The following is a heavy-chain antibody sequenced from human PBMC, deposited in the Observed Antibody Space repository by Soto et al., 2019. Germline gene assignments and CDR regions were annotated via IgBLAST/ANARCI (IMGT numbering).Heavy chain of an antibody. CDR1: GYTFRNYG. V-gene: IGHV1-69*04. CDR3: ARDLFTSVAIVLGTQRMYYFDY. J-gene: IGHJ4*02. CDR2: IIPILGIA. D-gene: IGHD2-8*02. Sequence: GASVKVSCKAYGYTFRNYGITWVRQAPGQGLEWMGRIIPILGIANYAQKFQGRVTITADKSTSTAYMELSSLRSEDTAVYYCARDLFTSVAIVLGTQRMYYFDYWGQGTLVTVSS.